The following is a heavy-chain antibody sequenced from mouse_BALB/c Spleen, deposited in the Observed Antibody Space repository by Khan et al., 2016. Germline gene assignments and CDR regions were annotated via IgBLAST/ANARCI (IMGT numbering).Heavy chain of an antibody. CDR1: GYSITSDYA. CDR2: ISYSGST. CDR3: ARRWSYAMDY. V-gene: IGHV3-2*02. J-gene: IGHJ4*01. Sequence: EVQLQESGPGLVKPSQSLSLTYTVTGYSITSDYAWNWIRQFPGNKLEWMGYISYSGSTSYNPSLKSRISITRDTSKNQFFLQLNSVTTEDTATYYWARRWSYAMDYWGQGTSVTVSS.